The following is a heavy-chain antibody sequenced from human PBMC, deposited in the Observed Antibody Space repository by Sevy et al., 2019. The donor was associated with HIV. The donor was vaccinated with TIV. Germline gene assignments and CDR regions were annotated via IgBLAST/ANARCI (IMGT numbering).Heavy chain of an antibody. D-gene: IGHD2-2*01. Sequence: GGSLRLSCAASRFTFSNYAMAWVRQAPGKGLEWVSAISATGSSTNFADSVKGRFTVSRDNAKNTLYLQMNRLRPEDTAVYFCAILGVDCVSTNCYGMRSLSFDFWGQGTLVTVSS. J-gene: IGHJ4*02. V-gene: IGHV3-23*01. CDR1: RFTFSNYA. CDR2: ISATGSST. CDR3: AILGVDCVSTNCYGMRSLSFDF.